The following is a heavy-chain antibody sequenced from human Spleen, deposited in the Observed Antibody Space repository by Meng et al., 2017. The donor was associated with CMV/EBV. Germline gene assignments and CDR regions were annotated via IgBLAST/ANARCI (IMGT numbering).Heavy chain of an antibody. CDR1: GGSFSGYY. D-gene: IGHD1-20*01. Sequence: QVHRQQWGAGRLKPSETLSLTCAVYGGSFSGYYWSWIRQPPGKWLEWIGEINHSGSTNYNPSLKSRVTISVDTSKNQFSLKLSSVTAADTAVYYCARESRNWNQGGFDYWGQGTLVTVSS. V-gene: IGHV4-34*01. J-gene: IGHJ4*02. CDR3: ARESRNWNQGGFDY. CDR2: INHSGST.